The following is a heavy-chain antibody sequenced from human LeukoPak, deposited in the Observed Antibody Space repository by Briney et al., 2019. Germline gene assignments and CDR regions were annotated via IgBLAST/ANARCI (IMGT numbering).Heavy chain of an antibody. J-gene: IGHJ6*02. D-gene: IGHD6-13*01. CDR1: GYTFTSYD. Sequence: ASVKVSCKASGYTFTSYDINWVRQATGQGLEWMGWMNPNSGNTGYAQKFQGRVTMTRNTSISTAYMELSSLRSEDTAVYYCARAYSSSWLTYYYSYGMDVWGQGTTVTVSS. CDR2: MNPNSGNT. CDR3: ARAYSSSWLTYYYSYGMDV. V-gene: IGHV1-8*01.